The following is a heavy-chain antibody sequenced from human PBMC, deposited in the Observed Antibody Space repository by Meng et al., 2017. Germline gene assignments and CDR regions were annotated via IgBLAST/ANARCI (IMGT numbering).Heavy chain of an antibody. CDR3: ARDGIAAAGTGRSYFQH. V-gene: IGHV4-39*07. CDR1: GCSISSSSYY. Sequence: QLRLRESGPGLVRPSETLSLTFTVSGCSISSSSYYWGWIRQPPGKGLEWIGSIYYSGSTYYNPSLKSRVTISVDTSKNQFSLKLSSVTAADTAVYYCARDGIAAAGTGRSYFQHWGQGTLVTVSS. D-gene: IGHD6-13*01. CDR2: IYYSGST. J-gene: IGHJ1*01.